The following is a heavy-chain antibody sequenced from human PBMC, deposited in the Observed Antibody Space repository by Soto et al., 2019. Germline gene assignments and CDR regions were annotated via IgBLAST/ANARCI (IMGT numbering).Heavy chain of an antibody. D-gene: IGHD3-10*01. V-gene: IGHV3-33*01. J-gene: IGHJ3*02. CDR1: GVTFSIYG. CDR2: IRDDGSNK. CDR3: ARDGSGAGIPFES. Sequence: GGSLILSWAASGVTFSIYGVHWVRQAPGKGLEWVAAIRDDGSNKYYADSVKGRFTISRDNSKNTVYLQMNSLRAEDTAVYYCARDGSGAGIPFESWGQGPLVTVS.